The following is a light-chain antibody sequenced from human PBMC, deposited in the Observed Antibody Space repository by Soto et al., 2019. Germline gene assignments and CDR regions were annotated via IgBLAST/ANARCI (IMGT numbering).Light chain of an antibody. V-gene: IGKV3-11*01. CDR3: QQRTDRPPWT. CDR2: EAS. Sequence: EIVSTQSPATLSLCPGERATLSCRACQSIGLAIAWYQHKPGQAPRLLIFEASQRATGIPARFRGSGSGTDFTLSISSLEPEDFAVYYCQQRTDRPPWTFGQGTKVDI. CDR1: QSIGLA. J-gene: IGKJ1*01.